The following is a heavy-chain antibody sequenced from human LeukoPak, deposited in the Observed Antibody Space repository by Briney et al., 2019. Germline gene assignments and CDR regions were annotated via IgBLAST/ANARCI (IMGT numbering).Heavy chain of an antibody. CDR2: ISSDSGTI. J-gene: IGHJ4*02. V-gene: IGHV3-48*02. CDR1: GFIFSTYH. CDR3: ARRDPSDY. Sequence: GGSLRLSCAASGFIFSTYHMNWVRQAPGKGLEWISFISSDSGTIYYADSVKGRFTISRDNAENSLYLQMNSLRDEDTAVYYCARRDPSDYWGQGTMVTVSS.